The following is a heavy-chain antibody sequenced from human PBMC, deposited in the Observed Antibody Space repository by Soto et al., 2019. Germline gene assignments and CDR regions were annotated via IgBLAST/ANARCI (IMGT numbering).Heavy chain of an antibody. CDR1: GGSLSSGNFY. CDR3: ARGSGNYYSGRYFDS. CDR2: IYYTGST. J-gene: IGHJ4*02. Sequence: SETLSLTCTVSGGSLSSGNFYWSWIRQPPGKGPELIGYIYYTGSTYYNPSLKSRVSISLDTSKNQFSLKLTSVTAADTAVYFCARGSGNYYSGRYFDSWGQGTLVTVS. D-gene: IGHD1-26*01. V-gene: IGHV4-30-4*01.